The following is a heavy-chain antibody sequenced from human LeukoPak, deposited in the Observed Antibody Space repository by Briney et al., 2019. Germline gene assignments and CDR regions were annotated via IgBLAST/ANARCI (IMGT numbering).Heavy chain of an antibody. CDR3: ARRAGNGSDYPPGFDC. J-gene: IGHJ4*02. Sequence: SETLSLTCTVSGGSISSSSYYWDWIRQPPGKGLEWIGSISYSGNTLYNPSLTSRVTISADTSKNQFSLNLRSVTAADTAVYYCARRAGNGSDYPPGFDCWGQGTLVTVSS. CDR1: GGSISSSSYY. V-gene: IGHV4-39*01. CDR2: ISYSGNT. D-gene: IGHD2-21*01.